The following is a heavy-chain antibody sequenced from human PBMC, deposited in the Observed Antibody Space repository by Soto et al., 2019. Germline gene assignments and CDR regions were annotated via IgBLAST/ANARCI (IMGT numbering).Heavy chain of an antibody. V-gene: IGHV3-30*18. CDR2: ILYDGSNE. D-gene: IGHD1-26*01. CDR3: AKKFREGSGALDV. J-gene: IGHJ6*02. CDR1: GFTFSNYG. Sequence: QVQLVESGGGVVQPGGSLRLSCAASGFTFSNYGMHWVRQAPGKGLEWVAVILYDGSNEHYADSVKGRFTISRDNSKNTLYLKVNSRRAADTAVYYCAKKFREGSGALDVWGQGTTVTVSS.